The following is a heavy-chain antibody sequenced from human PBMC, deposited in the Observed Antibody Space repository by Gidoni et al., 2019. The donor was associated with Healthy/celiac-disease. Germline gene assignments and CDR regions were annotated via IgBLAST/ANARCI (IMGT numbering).Heavy chain of an antibody. CDR1: GFTFSSYG. V-gene: IGHV3-30*18. CDR2: ISYDGSNK. D-gene: IGHD5-18*01. J-gene: IGHJ4*02. CDR3: AKDQLRYSYGLDY. Sequence: QVQLVESGGGVVQPGRSLRLSCAASGFTFSSYGMHWVRQAPGKGLEWVAVISYDGSNKYYADSVKGRFTISRDNSKNTLYLQMNSLRAEDTAVYYCAKDQLRYSYGLDYWGQGTLVTVSS.